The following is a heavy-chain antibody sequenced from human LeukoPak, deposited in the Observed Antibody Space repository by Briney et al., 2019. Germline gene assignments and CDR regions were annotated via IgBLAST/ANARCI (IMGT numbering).Heavy chain of an antibody. Sequence: ASVKVSCEASGYTFTSYYMHWVRQAPGQGLEWMGIINPSGGSTSYAQKFQGRVTMTRDTSTSTVYMELSSLRSEDTAVYYCARDNYDILTGYSSNWFDPWGQGTLVTVSS. J-gene: IGHJ5*02. V-gene: IGHV1-46*01. CDR3: ARDNYDILTGYSSNWFDP. CDR1: GYTFTSYY. D-gene: IGHD3-9*01. CDR2: INPSGGST.